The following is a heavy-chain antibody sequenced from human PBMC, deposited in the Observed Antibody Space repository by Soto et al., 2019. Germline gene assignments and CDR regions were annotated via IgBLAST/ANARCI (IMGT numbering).Heavy chain of an antibody. Sequence: SETLSLTCTVSGGSISSGGYYWSWIRQHPGKGLEWIGYIYYSGSTYYNPSLKSRVTISVDTSKNQFSLKLSSVTAADTAVYYCARDTSMTTVTPHYGMDVWGQGTTVTVSS. V-gene: IGHV4-31*03. CDR3: ARDTSMTTVTPHYGMDV. CDR2: IYYSGST. D-gene: IGHD4-17*01. CDR1: GGSISSGGYY. J-gene: IGHJ6*02.